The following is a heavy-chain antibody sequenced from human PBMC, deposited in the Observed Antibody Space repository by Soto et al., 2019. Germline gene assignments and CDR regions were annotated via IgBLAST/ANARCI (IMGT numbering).Heavy chain of an antibody. CDR3: ARPNRRDGYNDAFDI. J-gene: IGHJ3*02. CDR1: GYSFTSYW. D-gene: IGHD5-12*01. Sequence: GESLKISCKGSGYSFTSYWIGWVRQMPGKGLEWMGIIYPGDSDTRYSLSFQGQVTISADKSISTAYLQWSSLKASDTAMYYCARPNRRDGYNDAFDIWGQGTMVTVSS. V-gene: IGHV5-51*01. CDR2: IYPGDSDT.